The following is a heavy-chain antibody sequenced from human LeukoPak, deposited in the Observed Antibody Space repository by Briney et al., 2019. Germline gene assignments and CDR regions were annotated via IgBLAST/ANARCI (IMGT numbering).Heavy chain of an antibody. J-gene: IGHJ4*02. CDR2: ISSSSSYI. CDR3: AKHGLPLVVISAPLDY. V-gene: IGHV3-21*01. CDR1: GFTFSSYS. Sequence: GGSLRLSCAASGFTFSSYSMNWVRQAPGKGLEWVSSISSSSSYIHYADSVKGRFTISRDNSKNTLYLQMNSLRAEDTAVYYCAKHGLPLVVISAPLDYWGQGTLVTVSS. D-gene: IGHD2-15*01.